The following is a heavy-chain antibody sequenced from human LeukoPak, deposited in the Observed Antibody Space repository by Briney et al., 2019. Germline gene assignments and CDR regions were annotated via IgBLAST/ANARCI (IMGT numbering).Heavy chain of an antibody. Sequence: TSETLSLTCTVSGGSISSYYWSWIRQPPGKGLEYIGYIYYTGITNYNPSLKSRVTISVDTSKNQFSLKLTSVTAADTALYYCAIRFGRLEAGGTPFDSWGQGTLVTVSS. CDR3: AIRFGRLEAGGTPFDS. V-gene: IGHV4-59*12. CDR2: IYYTGIT. CDR1: GGSISSYY. D-gene: IGHD6-13*01. J-gene: IGHJ4*02.